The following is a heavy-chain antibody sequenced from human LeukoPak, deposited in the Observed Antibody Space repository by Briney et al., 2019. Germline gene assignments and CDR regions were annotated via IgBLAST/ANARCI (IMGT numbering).Heavy chain of an antibody. Sequence: PSETLSLTCRVYGGSLSGYYWTWIRKPPGKGLEWIGEINHSGSINYNPSLKSRVIMSVDTSKNQFSLNVRSVTAADTAVYYCGKLRYGYMGLDSWGQGTLVTVSS. D-gene: IGHD5-24*01. CDR2: INHSGSI. J-gene: IGHJ4*02. CDR3: GKLRYGYMGLDS. V-gene: IGHV4-34*01. CDR1: GGSLSGYY.